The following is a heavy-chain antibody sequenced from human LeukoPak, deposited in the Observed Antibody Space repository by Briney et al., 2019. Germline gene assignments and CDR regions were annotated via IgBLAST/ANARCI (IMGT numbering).Heavy chain of an antibody. J-gene: IGHJ5*02. CDR1: GGTFSSYA. CDR3: ARDNSVGDNAWWFDP. CDR2: IIPIFGTA. Sequence: ASVKVSCKASGGTFSSYAISWVRQAPGQGLEWMGGIIPIFGTANYAQKFQGRVTITADKSTSTAYMELSSLRSEDTAIYYCARDNSVGDNAWWFDPWGQGTLVTVSS. D-gene: IGHD1-26*01. V-gene: IGHV1-69*06.